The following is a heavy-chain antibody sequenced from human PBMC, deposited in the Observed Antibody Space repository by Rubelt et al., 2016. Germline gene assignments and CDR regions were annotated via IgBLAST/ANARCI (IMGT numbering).Heavy chain of an antibody. D-gene: IGHD2/OR15-2a*01. V-gene: IGHV4-38-2*02. CDR2: IHQSGST. CDR1: GYSISSNSY. J-gene: IGHJ4*02. Sequence: QLQESGPGLVKASETLSLTCTVSGYSISSNSYWGWIRQPPGKGPEWIETIHQSGSTYYNPSLKSRVAVSMDTSKNQFSRKVGAVAAPVTGTYCCARDRTTWERYCYWGQGTLVTVSS. CDR3: ARDRTTWERYCY.